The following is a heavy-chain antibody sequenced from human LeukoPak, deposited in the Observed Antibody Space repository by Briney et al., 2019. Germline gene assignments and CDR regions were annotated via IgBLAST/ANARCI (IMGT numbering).Heavy chain of an antibody. CDR2: IHSGGST. CDR3: ARRRGNFGEGEFDY. D-gene: IGHD4-17*01. CDR1: GGSISGYF. J-gene: IGHJ4*02. V-gene: IGHV4-4*08. Sequence: SETLSLTCTVSGGSISGYFWSWIRQPPRKGPEWVGYIHSGGSTASNPSLRSRITFSIDTSKNQVSLRLTSVTATDTAVYYCARRRGNFGEGEFDYWGQGIPVTVST.